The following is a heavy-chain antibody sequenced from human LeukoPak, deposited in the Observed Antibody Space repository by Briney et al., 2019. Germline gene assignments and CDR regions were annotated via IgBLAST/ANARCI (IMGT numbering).Heavy chain of an antibody. D-gene: IGHD5-18*01. CDR3: ASDVRGYSYGNFDY. Sequence: GGSLRLSCAASGFTFSTYSMTWVRQAPGKGLEWVSYISSSSSTIYYADSVKGRFTISRDNAKNSLYLQMNSLRAEDTAVYYCASDVRGYSYGNFDYWGQGTLVTVSS. CDR1: GFTFSTYS. J-gene: IGHJ4*02. V-gene: IGHV3-48*04. CDR2: ISSSSSTI.